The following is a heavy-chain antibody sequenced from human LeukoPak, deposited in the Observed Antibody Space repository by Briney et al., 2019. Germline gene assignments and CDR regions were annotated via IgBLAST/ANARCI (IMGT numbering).Heavy chain of an antibody. J-gene: IGHJ4*02. CDR2: IYYSGST. V-gene: IGHV4-39*01. CDR1: GGSISSSTYY. Sequence: PSETLSLTCTVSGGSISSSTYYWGWIRQPPGKGLEWIGSIYYSGSTYYNPSLKSRVTISVDTSKNHFSLKLNSATAADTAVYYCAKQEAGLGSYFDHWGQGTLVTVSS. CDR3: AKQEAGLGSYFDH. D-gene: IGHD3-10*01.